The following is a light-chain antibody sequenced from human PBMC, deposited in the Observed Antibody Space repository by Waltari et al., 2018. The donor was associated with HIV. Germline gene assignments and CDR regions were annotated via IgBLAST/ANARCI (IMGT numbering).Light chain of an antibody. CDR3: QQSYSTPLT. CDR1: QTVKTY. CDR2: GTS. V-gene: IGKV1-39*01. Sequence: DIQMTQSPSSLSASIGGRVTITCRPSQTVKTYLNWYLQKPGKAPSLLIHGTSTLQSGVPSRFSGTGSGTHFTLTINDLQPEDCGSYYCQQSYSTPLTFGGGT. J-gene: IGKJ4*01.